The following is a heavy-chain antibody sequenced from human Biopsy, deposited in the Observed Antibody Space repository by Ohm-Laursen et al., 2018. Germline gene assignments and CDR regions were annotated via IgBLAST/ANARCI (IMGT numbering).Heavy chain of an antibody. CDR3: ARHAPSYSGSYWRYFDL. CDR2: ISYSRDT. J-gene: IGHJ2*01. CDR1: GGSIGGSS. Sequence: SETLSLTCTVSGGSIGGSSWSWIRQAPGKGLEWIGYISYSRDTNYNPSLKSRITISVDTSKNHLSLRLTSVTAADTAVYYCARHAPSYSGSYWRYFDLWGRGTLVTVSS. D-gene: IGHD1-26*01. V-gene: IGHV4-59*08.